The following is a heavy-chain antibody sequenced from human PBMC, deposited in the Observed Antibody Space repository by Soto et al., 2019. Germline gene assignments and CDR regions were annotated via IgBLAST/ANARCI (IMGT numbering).Heavy chain of an antibody. Sequence: QVRRVQSGAEVKKTESSVKVSCEASGTTFSNFAIGWVRQAPGQGLEWMGGIILPFGTPNYAQKFQGRVTISADESMTTVYMELRGLRSGDTAVYYCVRGPDYEGYFDYWGQGTLVTVSS. CDR1: GTTFSNFA. J-gene: IGHJ4*02. CDR3: VRGPDYEGYFDY. CDR2: IILPFGTP. D-gene: IGHD3-22*01. V-gene: IGHV1-69*12.